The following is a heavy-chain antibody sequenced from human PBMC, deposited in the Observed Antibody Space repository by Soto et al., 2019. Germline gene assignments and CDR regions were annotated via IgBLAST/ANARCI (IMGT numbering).Heavy chain of an antibody. D-gene: IGHD2-21*01. V-gene: IGHV4-30-4*01. CDR3: ASYSIYGMDV. CDR2: IYYSGNT. CDR1: DGSISIGYYY. J-gene: IGHJ6*01. Sequence: SETLSITCSFSDGSISIGYYYWSGIRQPPGKGLEWIGNIYYSGNTYYNPSLKSRLIISIDTSKKQFSLKVGSVTAADTAVYYCASYSIYGMDVWGQGTPVTVSS.